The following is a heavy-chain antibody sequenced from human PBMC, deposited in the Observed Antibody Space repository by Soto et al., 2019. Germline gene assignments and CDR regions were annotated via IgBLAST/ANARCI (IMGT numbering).Heavy chain of an antibody. CDR3: ARNHVGYCSGGSCYDYYYGMDV. CDR2: IYYSGST. V-gene: IGHV4-59*01. Sequence: SSETLSLTCTVSGGSISSYYWSWIRQPPGKGLEWIGYIYYSGSTNYNPSLKSRVTISVDTSKNQFSLKLSSVTAADTAVYYCARNHVGYCSGGSCYDYYYGMDVWGQGTTVTVSS. CDR1: GGSISSYY. J-gene: IGHJ6*02. D-gene: IGHD2-15*01.